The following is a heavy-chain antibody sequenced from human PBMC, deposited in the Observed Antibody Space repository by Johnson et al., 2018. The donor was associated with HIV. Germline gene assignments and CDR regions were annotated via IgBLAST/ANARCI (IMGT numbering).Heavy chain of an antibody. CDR3: ASTGSGSDDAFDI. V-gene: IGHV3-30-3*01. D-gene: IGHD3-10*01. CDR1: GFTFSSYA. Sequence: QMQLVESGGGVVQPGRSLRLSCAASGFTFSSYAMHWVRQAPGTGLEWVAVISYDGSNKYYAASVKGRFTISRDNSKNTLYLQMNSLRAEATGVYYCASTGSGSDDAFDIWGQGTMVTVSS. J-gene: IGHJ3*02. CDR2: ISYDGSNK.